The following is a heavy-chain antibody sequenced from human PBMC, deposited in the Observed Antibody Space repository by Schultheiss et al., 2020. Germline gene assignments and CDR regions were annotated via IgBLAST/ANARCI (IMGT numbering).Heavy chain of an antibody. CDR1: GFTFSSYS. Sequence: GGSLRLSCAASGFTFSSYSMNWVRQAPGKGLEWVSYISSSSSTIYYADSVKGRFTISRDNAKNSLYLQMNSLRAEDTAVYYCARDRPLVDYWGQGTLVTVSS. J-gene: IGHJ4*02. V-gene: IGHV3-48*01. CDR2: ISSSSSTI. CDR3: ARDRPLVDY.